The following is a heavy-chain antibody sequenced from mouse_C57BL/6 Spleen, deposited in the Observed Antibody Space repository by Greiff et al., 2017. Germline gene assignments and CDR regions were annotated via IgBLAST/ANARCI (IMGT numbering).Heavy chain of an antibody. CDR1: GYTFTGYW. Sequence: QVQLQQPGAELVKPGASVKMSCKASGYTFTGYWITWVKQRPGQGLAWIGDIYPGSGSTNYNEKFKSKATLTVATSSSTAYMQLSSLTSEDSAVYYCARLIYYDYDGGFAYWGQGTLVTVSA. CDR3: ARLIYYDYDGGFAY. V-gene: IGHV1-55*01. J-gene: IGHJ3*01. D-gene: IGHD2-4*01. CDR2: IYPGSGST.